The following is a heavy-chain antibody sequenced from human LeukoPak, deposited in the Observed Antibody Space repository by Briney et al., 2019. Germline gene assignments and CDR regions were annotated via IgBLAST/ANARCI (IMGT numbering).Heavy chain of an antibody. CDR1: GFTFSRYG. CDR3: AKDRRPFIVVVPAAFYDY. D-gene: IGHD2-2*01. Sequence: PGGTLRLSCAASGFTFSRYGMSWVRQAPGPGLEWGSAFSGSGGSTYYADSVKGRFTISRDNSKNTLYLQMNSLRAEDTAVYYCAKDRRPFIVVVPAAFYDYWGQGTLVTVSS. V-gene: IGHV3-23*01. J-gene: IGHJ4*02. CDR2: FSGSGGST.